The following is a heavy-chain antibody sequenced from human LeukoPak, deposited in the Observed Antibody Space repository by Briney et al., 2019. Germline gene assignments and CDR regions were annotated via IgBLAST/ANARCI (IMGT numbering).Heavy chain of an antibody. D-gene: IGHD3-10*01. Sequence: ASVEVSCKASGYTFSNYDINWVRQATGQGLEWMGWMNPNSGNTGYAQKSQGRVTMTRNTSISTAYMEVNSLTSEGTAVYYCARVPHRDYFGSGSQHYYLDYWGQGTLVTVSS. V-gene: IGHV1-8*01. CDR2: MNPNSGNT. CDR1: GYTFSNYD. CDR3: ARVPHRDYFGSGSQHYYLDY. J-gene: IGHJ4*02.